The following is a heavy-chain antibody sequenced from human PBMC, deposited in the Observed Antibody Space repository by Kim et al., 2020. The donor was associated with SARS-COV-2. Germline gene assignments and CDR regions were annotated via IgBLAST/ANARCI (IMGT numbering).Heavy chain of an antibody. CDR3: ARFIALATGPNAFDI. V-gene: IGHV3-11*04. Sequence: DSVEGRFTISRDNAINSLFLQMNSLRAEDTALYYCARFIALATGPNAFDIWGQGTMVTVSA. J-gene: IGHJ3*02. D-gene: IGHD5-12*01.